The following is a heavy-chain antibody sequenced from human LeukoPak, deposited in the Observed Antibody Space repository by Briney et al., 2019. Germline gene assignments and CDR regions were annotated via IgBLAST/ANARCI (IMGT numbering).Heavy chain of an antibody. D-gene: IGHD3-10*01. J-gene: IGHJ6*02. Sequence: SETLSLTCTVSGGSVSRGGDYWTWIRQHPGEGLEWIVYMFYGGGTYYNPSLKSRVTMSVDTSKNQFSLTLTSVTAADTAVYYCAGRTLNLGDSGAGSSYYYYYGVDVWGQGTSVTVSS. CDR2: MFYGGGT. V-gene: IGHV4-31*03. CDR1: GGSVSRGGDY. CDR3: AGRTLNLGDSGAGSSYYYYYGVDV.